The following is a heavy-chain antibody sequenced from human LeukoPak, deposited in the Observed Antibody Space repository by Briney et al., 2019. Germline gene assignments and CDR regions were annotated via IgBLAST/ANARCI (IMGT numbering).Heavy chain of an antibody. CDR3: ARHYGP. CDR1: GDSTNTYF. V-gene: IGHV4-39*01. CDR2: IYYSGST. D-gene: IGHD3-10*01. Sequence: PSETLSLTCSISGDSTNTYFWGWIRQPPGKGLEWIGSIYYSGSTYYNPSLKSRVTISVDTSKNQFSLKLNSVTATDTAVYYCARHYGPWGQGTLVTVSS. J-gene: IGHJ4*02.